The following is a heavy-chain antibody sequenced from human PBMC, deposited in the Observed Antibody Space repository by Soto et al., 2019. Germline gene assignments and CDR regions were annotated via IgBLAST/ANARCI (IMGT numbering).Heavy chain of an antibody. J-gene: IGHJ3*01. V-gene: IGHV3-23*01. CDR2: NSGSGDST. CDR3: ARELGYCSGGSCYMDGAFDF. CDR1: GSTFSSYA. D-gene: IGHD2-15*01. Sequence: EVQLWESGGGLVQPGGSLRLYCAASGSTFSSYAMSWVRQAPGKGLEWVSVNSGSGDSTYYADSVKGRFTISRDNSKNTLYVQMNSVRAEDTAVYYCARELGYCSGGSCYMDGAFDFWGQGTMVTVSS.